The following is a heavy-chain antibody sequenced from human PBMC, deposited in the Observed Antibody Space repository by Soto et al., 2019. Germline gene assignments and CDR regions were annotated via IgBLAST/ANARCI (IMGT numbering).Heavy chain of an antibody. Sequence: SETLSLTCTVSGGSMSSTIYYWGWIRQPPGKGLEWIGSIYYSGTTYYNPSPTSRVTISVDTSRNQFSLALNSVTAADTAVHYCACPLTNAGALDDAFDVWGQGTMVTVSS. CDR2: IYYSGTT. D-gene: IGHD2-8*02. J-gene: IGHJ3*01. CDR3: ACPLTNAGALDDAFDV. CDR1: GGSMSSTIYY. V-gene: IGHV4-39*01.